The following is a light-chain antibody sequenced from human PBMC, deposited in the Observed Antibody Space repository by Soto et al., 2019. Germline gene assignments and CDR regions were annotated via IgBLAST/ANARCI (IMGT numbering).Light chain of an antibody. CDR3: QTWSTDIRV. J-gene: IGLJ3*02. CDR2: LNSDGSH. V-gene: IGLV4-69*01. CDR1: SGHNSYA. Sequence: QLVLTQPPSASASLGASVKLTCTLSSGHNSYAIAWHQQQPEKGPRYLMKLNSDGSHSKGDGIPDRFSGSSSGAERYLTISRLQSEDEAEYYCQTWSTDIRVFGGGTKLTV.